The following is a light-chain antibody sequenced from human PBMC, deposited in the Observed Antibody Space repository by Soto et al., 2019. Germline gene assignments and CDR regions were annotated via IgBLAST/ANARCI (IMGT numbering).Light chain of an antibody. CDR3: QQTYTNPQT. J-gene: IGKJ1*01. CDR1: QTSATY. V-gene: IGKV1-39*01. Sequence: DIQMTQYPSSLSASVGDRVTITCRASQTSATYINWYQQKSGSAPRLLIYEASGLQSGVPSRFSGSGSGTHFVLTISNFQPEDSATYFCQQTYTNPQTFGQGTKVDI. CDR2: EAS.